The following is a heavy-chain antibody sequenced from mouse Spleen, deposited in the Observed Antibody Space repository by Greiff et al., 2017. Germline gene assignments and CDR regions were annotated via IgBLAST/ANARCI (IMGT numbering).Heavy chain of an antibody. V-gene: IGHV5-6-4*01. J-gene: IGHJ2*01. D-gene: IGHD4-1*01. CDR3: ARDGRTGGYFDY. Sequence: EVKVVESGGGLVKLGGSLKLSCAASGFTFSSYYMSWVRQTPEKRLEWVATISSGGGSTYYPDSVKGRFTISRDNAKNTLYLQMSSLNSEDTAVYYCARDGRTGGYFDYWGQGTTLTVSS. CDR1: GFTFSSYY. CDR2: ISSGGGST.